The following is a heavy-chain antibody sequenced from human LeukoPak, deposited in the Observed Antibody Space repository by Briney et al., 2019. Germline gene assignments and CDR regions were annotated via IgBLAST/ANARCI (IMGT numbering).Heavy chain of an antibody. J-gene: IGHJ4*02. CDR2: IYYSGST. D-gene: IGHD3-22*01. CDR3: ARHRIYDSSGYPFDY. Sequence: SETLSLTCTVSGGSISSSSYYWGWIRQPPGKGLEWIGIIYYSGSTYYNPSLKSRVTISVDTSKNQFSLKLSSVTAADTAVYYCARHRIYDSSGYPFDYWGQGTLVTVSS. V-gene: IGHV4-39*01. CDR1: GGSISSSSYY.